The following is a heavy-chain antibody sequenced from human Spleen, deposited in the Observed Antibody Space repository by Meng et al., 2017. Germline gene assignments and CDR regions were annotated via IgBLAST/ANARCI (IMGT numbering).Heavy chain of an antibody. CDR1: GFTFSNAW. V-gene: IGHV3-15*01. CDR3: SGHVEY. Sequence: GESLKISCAASGFTFSNAWMTWVRQAPGKGLEWIGRMKSNVDGGTVDYAAAVKGRFFISRDDSENTFYLQMNSLKTEDTAVYYCSGHVEYWGHGELVNVSS. CDR2: MKSNVDGGTV. J-gene: IGHJ4*01.